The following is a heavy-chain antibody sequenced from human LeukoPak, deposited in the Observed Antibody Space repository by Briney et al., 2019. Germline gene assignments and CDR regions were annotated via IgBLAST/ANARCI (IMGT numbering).Heavy chain of an antibody. Sequence: GGSLRLSCAASGFSVSSNYMTWVRQAPGKGLECVSVIYGGGNTYYADSVGGRFTISRDNSKNTLYLQMNSLRAEDTAVYYCAKGGSGWYHFAMYYFDYWGQGTLVTVSS. J-gene: IGHJ4*02. CDR1: GFSVSSNY. V-gene: IGHV3-53*01. D-gene: IGHD6-19*01. CDR3: AKGGSGWYHFAMYYFDY. CDR2: IYGGGNT.